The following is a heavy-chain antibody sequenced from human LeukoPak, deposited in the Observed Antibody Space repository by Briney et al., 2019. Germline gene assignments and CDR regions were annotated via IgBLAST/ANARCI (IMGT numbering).Heavy chain of an antibody. V-gene: IGHV4-59*12. D-gene: IGHD2-21*02. Sequence: SETLSLTCTVSGGSISSYYWGWIRRPPGKGLEWIGYIYYSGSTNYNPSLKSRVTMSVDTSKNQFSLKLSSVTAADTAVYYCARGGDPTDRSEYFQHWGQGTLVTVSS. CDR2: IYYSGST. J-gene: IGHJ1*01. CDR3: ARGGDPTDRSEYFQH. CDR1: GGSISSYY.